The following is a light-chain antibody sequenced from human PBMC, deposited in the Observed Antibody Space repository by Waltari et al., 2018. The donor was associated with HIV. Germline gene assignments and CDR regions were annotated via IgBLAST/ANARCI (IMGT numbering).Light chain of an antibody. V-gene: IGLV2-8*01. CDR3: SSYAANNDIL. J-gene: IGLJ3*02. Sequence: QSALTQPPSASGSPGQSVTISCTGSSSDIGGYRFVSWSQQHPGKAPILMIYEVSKRPPGVPVRFSGSKSGNTASLTVSGVQAEDEADYFCSSYAANNDILFGGGTKLTVL. CDR2: EVS. CDR1: SSDIGGYRF.